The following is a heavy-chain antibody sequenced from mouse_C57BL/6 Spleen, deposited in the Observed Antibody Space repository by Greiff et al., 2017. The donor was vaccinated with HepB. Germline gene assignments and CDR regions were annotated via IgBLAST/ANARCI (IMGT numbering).Heavy chain of an antibody. Sequence: EVMLVESGGGLVKPGGSLKLSCAASGFTFSDYGMHWVRQAPEKGLEWVAYISSGSSTIYYADTVKGRFTISRDNAKNTLFLQMTSLRSEDTAMYYCARSLYDGYYRAMDYWGQGTSVTVSS. CDR1: GFTFSDYG. CDR3: ARSLYDGYYRAMDY. D-gene: IGHD2-3*01. J-gene: IGHJ4*01. V-gene: IGHV5-17*01. CDR2: ISSGSSTI.